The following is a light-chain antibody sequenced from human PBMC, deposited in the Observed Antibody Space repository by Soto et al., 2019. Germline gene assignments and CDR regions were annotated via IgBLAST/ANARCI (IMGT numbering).Light chain of an antibody. CDR2: EVS. CDR3: CSYAGSSGDV. V-gene: IGLV2-23*02. J-gene: IGLJ1*01. CDR1: SSDVGGYNY. Sequence: QSVLTQPPSASGSPGQSVTISCTGTSSDVGGYNYVSWYQQHPGKAPKLMIYEVSKRPSGVSNRFSGSKSGNTASLTISGLKAEDEADYYCCSYAGSSGDVFGTGTEVTVL.